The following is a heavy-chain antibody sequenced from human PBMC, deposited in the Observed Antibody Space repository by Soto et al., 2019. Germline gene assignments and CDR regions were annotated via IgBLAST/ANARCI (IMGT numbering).Heavy chain of an antibody. CDR2: IYYSGST. CDR3: ASTPNYAQIPYYYYYGMDV. V-gene: IGHV4-39*01. D-gene: IGHD1-7*01. Sequence: QLQLQESGPGLVKPSETLSLTCTVSGGSISSSSYYWGWIRQPPGKGLEWIGSIYYSGSTYYNPSLKSRVTISVDTSKNQFSLKLSSVTAADTAVYYCASTPNYAQIPYYYYYGMDVWGQGTTVTVSS. J-gene: IGHJ6*02. CDR1: GGSISSSSYY.